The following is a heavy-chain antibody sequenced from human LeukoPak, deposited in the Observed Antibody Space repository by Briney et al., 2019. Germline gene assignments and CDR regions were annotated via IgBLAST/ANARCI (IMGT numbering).Heavy chain of an antibody. CDR3: ARLAVSGRDIVVVPAAAQTDDAFDI. V-gene: IGHV4-39*01. J-gene: IGHJ3*02. CDR2: IYYSGST. CDR1: GGSISSSHSY. D-gene: IGHD2-2*01. Sequence: PSETLSLTCTVSGGSISSSHSYWGWIRQPPGKGLEWIGSIYYSGSTDYNPSLKSRVTISVDTSKNQFSLQLSSVTAADTAVYYCARLAVSGRDIVVVPAAAQTDDAFDIWGQGTMVTVSS.